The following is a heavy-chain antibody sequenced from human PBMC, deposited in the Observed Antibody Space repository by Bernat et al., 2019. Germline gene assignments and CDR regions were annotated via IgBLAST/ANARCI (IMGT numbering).Heavy chain of an antibody. D-gene: IGHD3-10*01. V-gene: IGHV1-18*04. J-gene: IGHJ3*02. CDR1: GYTFTGYY. Sequence: QVQLVQSGAEVKKPGASVKVSCKASGYTFTGYYMHWVRQAPGQGLEWMGWISAYNGNTNYAQKLQGRVTMTTDTSTSTAYMELRSLRSDDTAVYYCARDYQFGPAFDIWGQGTMVTVSS. CDR2: ISAYNGNT. CDR3: ARDYQFGPAFDI.